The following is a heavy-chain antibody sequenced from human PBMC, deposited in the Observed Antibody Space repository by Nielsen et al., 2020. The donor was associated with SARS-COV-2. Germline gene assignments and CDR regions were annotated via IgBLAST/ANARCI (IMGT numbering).Heavy chain of an antibody. V-gene: IGHV3-7*04. Sequence: GGSLRLSCAASGFTFSSFWMPWVRQAPGKGLEWVAKIKKDGSEKYYVDSVKGRFTISRDDSKNSVFLQMNSLRAEDTALYYCARGEYSHFYWGQGTPVTVSS. CDR1: GFTFSSFW. CDR2: IKKDGSEK. D-gene: IGHD4-11*01. CDR3: ARGEYSHFY. J-gene: IGHJ4*02.